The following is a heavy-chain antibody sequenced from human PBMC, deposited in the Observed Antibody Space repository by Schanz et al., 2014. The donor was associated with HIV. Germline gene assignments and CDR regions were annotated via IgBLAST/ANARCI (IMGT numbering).Heavy chain of an antibody. CDR1: GFTFDSFC. CDR2: ISYDGRNK. Sequence: VQLVESGGGLVKPGGSLRLSCAASGFTFDSFCMHWVRPAPGKGLGWIGVISYDGRNKYFSDSVKGRFTISRDNSKNTLYLQMTTLRTEDTAVYYCAKPEYDSSGNSQSHFDYWGQGTLVTVSS. CDR3: AKPEYDSSGNSQSHFDY. J-gene: IGHJ4*02. D-gene: IGHD3-22*01. V-gene: IGHV3-30*18.